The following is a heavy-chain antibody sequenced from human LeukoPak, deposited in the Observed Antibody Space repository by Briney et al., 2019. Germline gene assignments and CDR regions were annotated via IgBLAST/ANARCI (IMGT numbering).Heavy chain of an antibody. V-gene: IGHV4-30-2*01. CDR2: IYHSGST. Sequence: SETLSLTCTVSGGSISSYSWSWIRQPPGKGLEWIGYIYHSGSTYYNPSLKSRVTISVDRSKNQFSLKLSSVTAADTAVYYCARGISSGYYLYYFDYWGQGTLVTVSS. J-gene: IGHJ4*02. CDR3: ARGISSGYYLYYFDY. D-gene: IGHD3-22*01. CDR1: GGSISSYS.